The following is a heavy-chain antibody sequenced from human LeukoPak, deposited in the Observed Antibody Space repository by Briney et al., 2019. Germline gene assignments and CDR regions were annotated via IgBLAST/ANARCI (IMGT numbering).Heavy chain of an antibody. CDR3: ARVFSGGDCFDY. Sequence: SETLSLTCAVSSGSISSGGYSWSWIRQPPGKGLEWIGYIYHSGSTYYNPSLKSRVTISVDRSKNQFSLKLSSVTAADTAVYYCARVFSGGDCFDYWGQGTLVTVSS. CDR1: SGSISSGGYS. J-gene: IGHJ4*02. V-gene: IGHV4-30-2*01. CDR2: IYHSGST. D-gene: IGHD2-8*02.